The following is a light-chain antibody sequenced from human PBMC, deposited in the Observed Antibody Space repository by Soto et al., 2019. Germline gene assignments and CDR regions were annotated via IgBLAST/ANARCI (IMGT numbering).Light chain of an antibody. CDR2: GAS. CDR3: LQYVSSPWT. CDR1: QTVGGRY. Sequence: EIVLTQSAATLSLSPGERATLSCRASQTVGGRYLAWVQQKPGQTPRVLIYGASTRAAGVPDRFSGSGSGTDFSLTINRLEPEDFEVYYCLQYVSSPWTFGQGTKVEV. J-gene: IGKJ1*01. V-gene: IGKV3-20*01.